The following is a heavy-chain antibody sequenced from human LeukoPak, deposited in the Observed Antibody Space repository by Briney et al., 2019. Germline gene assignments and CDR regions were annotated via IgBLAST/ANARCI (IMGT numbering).Heavy chain of an antibody. J-gene: IGHJ5*02. V-gene: IGHV3-9*01. CDR1: GFTFDDYA. CDR3: TRDFDP. CDR2: ISWNSGSI. Sequence: QAGGSLRLSCAASGFTFDDYAMHWVRQAPGKGLEWVSGISWNSGSIGYADSVKGRFTISRDNAKNSLYLDMNSLRVEDTAIYYCTRDFDPWGQGTLVTVSS.